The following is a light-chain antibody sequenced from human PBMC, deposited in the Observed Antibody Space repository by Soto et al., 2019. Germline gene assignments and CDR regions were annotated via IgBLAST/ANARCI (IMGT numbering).Light chain of an antibody. CDR2: DVN. CDR1: RRDIGAYNF. Sequence: QSALTQPASVSGSPGQSITISCTETRRDIGAYNFVSWYQQHPGEVPKLILYDVNVRPSGVSNRFSGSKSGNTASLTISGLQAEDEADYYSTSWTTSTTMIFGGGTKLTVL. J-gene: IGLJ2*01. CDR3: TSWTTSTTMI. V-gene: IGLV2-14*03.